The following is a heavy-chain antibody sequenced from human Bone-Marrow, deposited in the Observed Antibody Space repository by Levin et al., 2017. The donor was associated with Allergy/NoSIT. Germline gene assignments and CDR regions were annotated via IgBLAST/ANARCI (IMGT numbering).Heavy chain of an antibody. CDR1: GFSFSNYD. CDR3: VRHFGENY. V-gene: IGHV3-21*01. Sequence: GGSLRLSCAGSGFSFSNYDINWVRQAPGKGLEWVPSVNKDSYYTYYADSVKGRFTISRDNAKHSVDLQMNSLRAEDTAVYYCVRHFGENYWGQGTLVTVSS. D-gene: IGHD3-10*01. J-gene: IGHJ4*02. CDR2: VNKDSYYT.